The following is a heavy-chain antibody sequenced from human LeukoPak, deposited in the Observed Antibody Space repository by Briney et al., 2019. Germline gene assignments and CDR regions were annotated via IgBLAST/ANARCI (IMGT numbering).Heavy chain of an antibody. CDR2: ISGNGLGT. D-gene: IGHD3-22*01. Sequence: GGSLRLSCAASGFTFSRNAMNWVRQAPGKGLEWVAAISGNGLGTYYADSVKGRFNISRDNSRNTLYLQMNSLRIEDTAFYYCAKDANYFRSSGYLIPIDFWGQGTLVSVAS. CDR3: AKDANYFRSSGYLIPIDF. J-gene: IGHJ4*02. V-gene: IGHV3-23*01. CDR1: GFTFSRNA.